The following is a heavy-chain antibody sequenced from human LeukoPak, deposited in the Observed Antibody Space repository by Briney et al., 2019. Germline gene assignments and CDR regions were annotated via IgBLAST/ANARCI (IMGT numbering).Heavy chain of an antibody. D-gene: IGHD1-1*01. Sequence: PGGSLRLSCAASGFTFDDYGMSWVRQAPGKGLEWVSGINWNGGSTGYADSVKGRFTISRDNAKNSLYLQMNSLRAEDTAVYYCVRKLTGTTFFDYWGQGTLVTVSS. CDR3: VRKLTGTTFFDY. CDR1: GFTFDDYG. J-gene: IGHJ4*02. CDR2: INWNGGST. V-gene: IGHV3-20*04.